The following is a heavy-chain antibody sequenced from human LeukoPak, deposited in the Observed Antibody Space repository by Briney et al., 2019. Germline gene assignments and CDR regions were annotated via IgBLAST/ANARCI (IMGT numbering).Heavy chain of an antibody. CDR2: INHSGST. CDR1: GGSFSGYY. CDR3: EGFEQQLGVGECYFDY. Sequence: SETLSLTCAVYGGSFSGYYWSWTRQPPGKGLEWIGEINHSGSTNYNPSLKSRVTISVDTSKNQFSLKLSSVTAADTAVYAREGFEQQLGVGECYFDYWGQGTLVTVSS. J-gene: IGHJ4*02. D-gene: IGHD6-13*01. V-gene: IGHV4-34*01.